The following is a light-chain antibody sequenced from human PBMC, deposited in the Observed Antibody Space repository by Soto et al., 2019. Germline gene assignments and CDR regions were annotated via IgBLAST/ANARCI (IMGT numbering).Light chain of an antibody. CDR3: QQYSDYSRT. V-gene: IGKV1-5*03. CDR2: KAS. Sequence: DIQMTQSPSTLSASVGDRVTITCRASQTISIWLAWYQQKPGKAPNLMISKASALQSGVPSRFSGSGSGTEFTLTISSLQPDDFATYYCQQYSDYSRTFGQGTKVEI. CDR1: QTISIW. J-gene: IGKJ1*01.